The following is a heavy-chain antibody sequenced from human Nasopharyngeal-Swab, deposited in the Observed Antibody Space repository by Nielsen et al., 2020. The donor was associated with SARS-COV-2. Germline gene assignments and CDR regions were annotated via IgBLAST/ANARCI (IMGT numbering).Heavy chain of an antibody. J-gene: IGHJ6*02. CDR2: ISWNSGSI. CDR3: AKTPTNYGMDV. CDR1: GFTFDDYA. Sequence: SLKISCAASGFTFDDYAMHWARQAPGKGLEWVSGISWNSGSIGYADSVKGRFTISRDNAKNSLYLQMNSLRAEDTALYYCAKTPTNYGMDVWGQGTTVTVSS. V-gene: IGHV3-9*01.